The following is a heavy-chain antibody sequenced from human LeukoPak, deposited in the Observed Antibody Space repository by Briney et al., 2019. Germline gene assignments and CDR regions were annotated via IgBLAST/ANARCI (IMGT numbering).Heavy chain of an antibody. V-gene: IGHV3-11*01. CDR3: ARLGATFSYYYYGMDV. CDR1: GFTFSDYY. Sequence: GGSLRLTCAASGFTFSDYYMSWIRQAPGKGLEWVSYISSSGSTIYYADSVKGRFTISRDNAKNSLYLQMNSLRAEDTAVYYCARLGATFSYYYYGMDVWGQGTTVTVSS. J-gene: IGHJ6*02. CDR2: ISSSGSTI. D-gene: IGHD3-16*01.